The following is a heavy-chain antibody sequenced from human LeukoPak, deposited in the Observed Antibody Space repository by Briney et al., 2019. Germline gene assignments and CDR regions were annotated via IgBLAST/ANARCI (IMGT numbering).Heavy chain of an antibody. J-gene: IGHJ6*02. D-gene: IGHD6-13*01. V-gene: IGHV3-30*18. CDR3: AKDLEGRPGIAAAGTGYYYGMDV. CDR2: ISYDGSNK. CDR1: GFTFSSYG. Sequence: PGRSLRLSCAASGFTFSSYGMHWVRQAPGKGLEWVAVISYDGSNKYYADSVKGRFTISRDNSKNTLYLQMNSLRAEDTAVYYCAKDLEGRPGIAAAGTGYYYGMDVWGQGTTVTVSS.